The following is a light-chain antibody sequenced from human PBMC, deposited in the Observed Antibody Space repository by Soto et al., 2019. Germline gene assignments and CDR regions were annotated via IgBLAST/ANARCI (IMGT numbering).Light chain of an antibody. CDR3: QQYNSYSRT. CDR1: QSISSW. CDR2: KAS. J-gene: IGKJ1*01. Sequence: DIHMTQSPSTLSASVGDRVTNTFRASQSISSWLAWYQQKPGKAPKLLIYKASSLESGVPSRFSGSGSGTEFTLTISSLQPDDFATYYCQQYNSYSRTFGQGTKVDIK. V-gene: IGKV1-5*03.